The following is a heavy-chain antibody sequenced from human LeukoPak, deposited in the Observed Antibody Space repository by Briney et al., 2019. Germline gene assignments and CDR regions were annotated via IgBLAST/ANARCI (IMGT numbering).Heavy chain of an antibody. J-gene: IGHJ6*01. Sequence: SGGSLRLSCAASGFTFSSYEMNWVRQAPGKGLEWVSYISSSGSTIYYADSVKGRFTISRDNAKNSLYLQMNSLRAEDTAVYYCARDRWFGEITNYYYYGMDVWGQGTTVTVS. CDR2: ISSSGSTI. D-gene: IGHD3-10*01. V-gene: IGHV3-48*03. CDR1: GFTFSSYE. CDR3: ARDRWFGEITNYYYYGMDV.